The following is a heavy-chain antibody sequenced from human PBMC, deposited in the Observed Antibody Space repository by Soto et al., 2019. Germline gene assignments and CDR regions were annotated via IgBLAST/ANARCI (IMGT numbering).Heavy chain of an antibody. Sequence: GASVKVSGRAFGSTLTSYDINWVRQATGQGLEWMGWMNPNSGNTGYAQKFQGRVTMTRNTSISTAYMELSSLRSEDTAVYYCARGLFVGSGWYFYWGQGTLVTVSS. J-gene: IGHJ4*02. CDR3: ARGLFVGSGWYFY. V-gene: IGHV1-8*01. CDR1: GSTLTSYD. D-gene: IGHD6-19*01. CDR2: MNPNSGNT.